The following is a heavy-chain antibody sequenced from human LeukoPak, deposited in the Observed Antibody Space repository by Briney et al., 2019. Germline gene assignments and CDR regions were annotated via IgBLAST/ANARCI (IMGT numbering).Heavy chain of an antibody. Sequence: GRSLRLSCAASGFTFDDYAMHWVRQAPGKGLEWVSGISWNSGSIGYADSVKGRFTISRDSAKNSLYLQMNSLRAEDTALYYCAKDSSYCGGDCYSPWVDWGQGTLVTVSS. CDR3: AKDSSYCGGDCYSPWVD. CDR2: ISWNSGSI. J-gene: IGHJ4*02. CDR1: GFTFDDYA. D-gene: IGHD2-21*02. V-gene: IGHV3-9*01.